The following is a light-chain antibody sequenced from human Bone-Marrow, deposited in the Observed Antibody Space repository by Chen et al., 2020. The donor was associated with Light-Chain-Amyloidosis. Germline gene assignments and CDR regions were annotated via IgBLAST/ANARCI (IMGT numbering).Light chain of an antibody. CDR1: DLPTKY. CDR3: QSADSSGTYEVI. V-gene: IGLV3-25*03. CDR2: RDT. Sequence: SYELTQPPSVSVSPGQTARIPCSGDDLPTKYAYWYQQKPGQAPVLVIHRDTERPSGISERVSGSSSGTTATLTISGVNAEDEADDHCQSADSSGTYEVIFGGGTKLTVL. J-gene: IGLJ2*01.